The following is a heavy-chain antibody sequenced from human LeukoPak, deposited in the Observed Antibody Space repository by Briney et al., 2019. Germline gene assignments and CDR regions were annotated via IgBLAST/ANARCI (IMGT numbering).Heavy chain of an antibody. CDR3: ARGEQQLVPSNWFDP. CDR2: INPNSGGT. D-gene: IGHD6-13*01. Sequence: GASVKVSCTASGYTFTGYYMHWVRQAPGRGLEWMGWINPNSGGTNYAQKFQGRVTMTRDTSISTAYMELSRLRSDDTAVYYCARGEQQLVPSNWFDPWGQGTLVTVSS. J-gene: IGHJ5*02. CDR1: GYTFTGYY. V-gene: IGHV1-2*02.